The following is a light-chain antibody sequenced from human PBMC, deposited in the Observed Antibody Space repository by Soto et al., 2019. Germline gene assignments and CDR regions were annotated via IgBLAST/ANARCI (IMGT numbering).Light chain of an antibody. CDR3: QHYNHWPPWT. V-gene: IGKV3-15*01. CDR2: GAS. Sequence: EIVMTQSPATLSVSPGERVTLSCRASQSVSRNLAWYQQKPGQAPTLLIFGASTRANGVPARFSGSGSGTDFTIAITRLQYEDFAVYYCQHYNHWPPWTFGQGTKVEIK. J-gene: IGKJ1*01. CDR1: QSVSRN.